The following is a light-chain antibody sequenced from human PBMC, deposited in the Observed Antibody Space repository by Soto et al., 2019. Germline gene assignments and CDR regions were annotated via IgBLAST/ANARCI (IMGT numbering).Light chain of an antibody. CDR1: QRISSIY. V-gene: IGKV3-20*01. Sequence: IVLTQPPGTLSLSPGDRATLSCRASQRISSIYLAWYQQKPGLAPRLLIYGTSIRASGIPDRFSGSGSGTDFTLTITRLEPEDFAVYYCQQYGSSHRTFGQGTKVDI. CDR3: QQYGSSHRT. J-gene: IGKJ1*01. CDR2: GTS.